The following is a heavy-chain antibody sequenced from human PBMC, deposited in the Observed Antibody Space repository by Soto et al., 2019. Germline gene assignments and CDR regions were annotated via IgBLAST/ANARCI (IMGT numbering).Heavy chain of an antibody. J-gene: IGHJ4*02. Sequence: GESLKISCKGSGYSFTSYWIAWVRQMPGKGLEWMGIIFPGDSSSRYSPSFQGQVTISADKSISTAYLQWSSLKASDTAMYYCTRLATYYDILSGYYFDYWGQGTLVTVSS. D-gene: IGHD3-9*01. CDR1: GYSFTSYW. CDR2: IFPGDSSS. CDR3: TRLATYYDILSGYYFDY. V-gene: IGHV5-51*01.